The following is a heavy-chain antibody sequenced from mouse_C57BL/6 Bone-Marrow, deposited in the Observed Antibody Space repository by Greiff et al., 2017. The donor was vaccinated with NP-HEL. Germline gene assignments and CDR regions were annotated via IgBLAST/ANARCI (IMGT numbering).Heavy chain of an antibody. CDR3: ARDYYGSSYPWAMDY. J-gene: IGHJ4*01. Sequence: EVKLQQSGPELVKPGASVKISCKASGYSFTDYNMNWVKQSNGKSLEWIGVINPNYGTTSYNQKFKGKATLTVDQSTSTAYMQLNSLTSEDSAVYYCARDYYGSSYPWAMDYWGQGTSVTVSS. D-gene: IGHD1-1*01. CDR1: GYSFTDYN. CDR2: INPNYGTT. V-gene: IGHV1-39*01.